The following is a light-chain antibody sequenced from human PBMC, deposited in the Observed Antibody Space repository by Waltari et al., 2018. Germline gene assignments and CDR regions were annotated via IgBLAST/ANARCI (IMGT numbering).Light chain of an antibody. J-gene: IGLJ1*01. CDR2: ADP. V-gene: IGLV3-1*01. Sequence: SFELTQPSSVSVSPGQTASIACSGDHLGRKGTSWYQQQAGQSPVLVIYADPERPSGVPGRCSAARSGDTVTLNISGTQDLDEADYYCQTWDSNIFVFGPGTKVTVL. CDR1: HLGRKG. CDR3: QTWDSNIFV.